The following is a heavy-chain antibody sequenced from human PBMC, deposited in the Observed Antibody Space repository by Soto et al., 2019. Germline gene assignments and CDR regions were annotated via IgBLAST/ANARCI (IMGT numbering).Heavy chain of an antibody. CDR2: IYPGDSDT. D-gene: IGHD3-3*01. J-gene: IGHJ6*02. CDR3: ARQPSISNYYYYYGMDV. Sequence: EVQLVQSGAEVKKPGESLKISCKGSGYSFTSYWIGWVRQMPGKGLEWMGIIYPGDSDTRYSPSFQGQVTISADKSISTAYLQWSSLKASDTAMYYCARQPSISNYYYYYGMDVWGQGTTVTVSS. CDR1: GYSFTSYW. V-gene: IGHV5-51*01.